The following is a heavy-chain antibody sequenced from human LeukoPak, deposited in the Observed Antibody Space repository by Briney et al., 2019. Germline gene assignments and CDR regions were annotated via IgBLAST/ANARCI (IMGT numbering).Heavy chain of an antibody. Sequence: PWGSLRLSCAASGFTFNYAWMSWVRQAPGKGLEWVSTIYTGGNTYYAASVKGRFTISRDFSKNTVFLHMNSLRAEDTAMYYCARGDDSGYYDYFDYWGQGALVTVSS. D-gene: IGHD3-22*01. J-gene: IGHJ4*02. V-gene: IGHV3-53*01. CDR2: IYTGGNT. CDR3: ARGDDSGYYDYFDY. CDR1: GFTFNYAW.